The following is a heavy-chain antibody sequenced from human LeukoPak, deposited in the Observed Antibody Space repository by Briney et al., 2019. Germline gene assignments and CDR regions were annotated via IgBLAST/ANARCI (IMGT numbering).Heavy chain of an antibody. CDR3: AKGDCSDTSCYSAYDAFDI. D-gene: IGHD2-2*01. Sequence: PGGSLRLSCAASGFTFDDHAMHWVRQAPGKGLEWVSGISWNSGSIGYADSVKGRFTISRDNAKNYLYLQMNSLRAEDTALYYCAKGDCSDTSCYSAYDAFDIWGQGTMVTVSS. V-gene: IGHV3-9*01. CDR1: GFTFDDHA. J-gene: IGHJ3*02. CDR2: ISWNSGSI.